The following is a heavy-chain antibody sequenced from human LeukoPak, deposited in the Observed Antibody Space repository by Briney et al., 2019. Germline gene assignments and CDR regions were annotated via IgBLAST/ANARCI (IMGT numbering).Heavy chain of an antibody. CDR1: GGSFSTNY. CDR2: IYYTGST. D-gene: IGHD3-22*01. J-gene: IGHJ2*01. CDR3: ARVAGQYYGGSGYQWYFDL. V-gene: IGHV4-59*01. Sequence: PSETLSLTCTVSGGSFSTNYWGWIRQPPGRGLEWIGYIYYTGSTNHNPSLKSRVTISVDTSKNQFSLKLSSVTAADTAVYYCARVAGQYYGGSGYQWYFDLWGRGALVTVSS.